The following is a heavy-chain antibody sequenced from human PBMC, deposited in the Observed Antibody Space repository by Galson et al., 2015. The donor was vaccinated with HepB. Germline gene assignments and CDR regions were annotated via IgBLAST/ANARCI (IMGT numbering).Heavy chain of an antibody. CDR1: GFTFSSYS. V-gene: IGHV3-48*01. CDR2: ISSGSSTI. CDR3: ARGGDYANNWFDP. D-gene: IGHD4-17*01. Sequence: SLRLSCAASGFTFSSYSMNWVRQAPGKGLEWVSYISSGSSTIYYADSVKGRFTISRDNSKNTLYLQMNSLRAEDTAVYYCARGGDYANNWFDPWGQGTLVTVSP. J-gene: IGHJ5*02.